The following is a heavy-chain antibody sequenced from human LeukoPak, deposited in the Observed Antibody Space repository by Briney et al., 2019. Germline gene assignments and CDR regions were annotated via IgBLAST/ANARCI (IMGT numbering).Heavy chain of an antibody. Sequence: GGSLRLSCAASGFTFSSYSMNWVRQAPGKGLVWVSRINIDGSSISYADSVKGRFTISRDNAKNTVYLQMNSLRAEDTAVYYCARGRIVGTSFDFWGQGTLVTVSS. CDR3: ARGRIVGTSFDF. CDR1: GFTFSSYS. J-gene: IGHJ4*02. V-gene: IGHV3-74*01. D-gene: IGHD1-26*01. CDR2: INIDGSSI.